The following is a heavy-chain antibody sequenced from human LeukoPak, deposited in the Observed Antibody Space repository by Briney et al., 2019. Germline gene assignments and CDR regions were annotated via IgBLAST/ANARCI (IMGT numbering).Heavy chain of an antibody. J-gene: IGHJ4*02. CDR2: MFPDDSDI. CDR3: ARPRDGYFPYYFDY. CDR1: GYSFTSYW. D-gene: IGHD3-22*01. V-gene: IGHV5-51*01. Sequence: GESLKISRKGSGYSFTSYWIGWVRQMPGKGLEWMGIMFPDDSDIRYSPSFQGQVTISADKSISTAYLQWSSLQASDTAMYYCARPRDGYFPYYFDYWGQGTLVTVSS.